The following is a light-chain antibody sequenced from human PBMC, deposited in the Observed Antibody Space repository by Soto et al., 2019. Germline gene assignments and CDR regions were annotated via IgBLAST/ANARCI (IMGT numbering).Light chain of an antibody. CDR2: GAS. V-gene: IGKV3-20*01. CDR3: QQYGSSSWT. CDR1: QSVSSSY. Sequence: EIVLPQSPGTLSLSPGERATLSCRASQSVSSSYLAWYQQKPGQAHRLLIYGASSRATGIPDRFSGSGSGTDFTLTISRQEPEDFAVYYCQQYGSSSWTVGQGTKVDIK. J-gene: IGKJ1*01.